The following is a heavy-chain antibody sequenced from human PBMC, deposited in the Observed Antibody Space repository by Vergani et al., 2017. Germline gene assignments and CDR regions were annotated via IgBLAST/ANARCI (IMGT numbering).Heavy chain of an antibody. V-gene: IGHV1-46*03. CDR1: GYTFSNYY. CDR2: INPSGGHT. J-gene: IGHJ4*02. Sequence: QVQLVQSGAEVKKPGASVKVSCKTSGYTFSNYYMHWVRQAPGKGLEWMGIINPSGGHTNYAQKFQGRVTMTRDTSTSTVYMELSSLRSEDTAIYYCARGDYGILTGYRYWGQGTLVTVSA. D-gene: IGHD3-9*01. CDR3: ARGDYGILTGYRY.